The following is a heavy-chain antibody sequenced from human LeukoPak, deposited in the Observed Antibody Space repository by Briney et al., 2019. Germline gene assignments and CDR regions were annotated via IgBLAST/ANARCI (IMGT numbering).Heavy chain of an antibody. J-gene: IGHJ4*02. V-gene: IGHV3-74*01. CDR2: INSDGSST. CDR3: ASSSIVGATRQFDY. Sequence: PGGSLRLPCAASGFTFSSYWMHWVRQAPGKGLVWVSRINSDGSSTSYADSVKGRFTISRDNAKNTLYLQMNSLRAEDTAVYYCASSSIVGATRQFDYWGQGTLVTVSS. D-gene: IGHD1-26*01. CDR1: GFTFSSYW.